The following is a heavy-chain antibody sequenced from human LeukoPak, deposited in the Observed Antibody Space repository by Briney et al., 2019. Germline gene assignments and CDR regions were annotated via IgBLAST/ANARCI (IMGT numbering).Heavy chain of an antibody. V-gene: IGHV3-21*01. Sequence: PGGSLRLSCAASGFTFSSYSMNWVRQAPGKGLEWVSFISSSSSYIYYADSVKGRFTISRDNAKNSLYLQMNSLRAEDTAVYYCAKDRYSGSYLELFDYWGQGTLVTVSS. CDR1: GFTFSSYS. CDR3: AKDRYSGSYLELFDY. J-gene: IGHJ4*02. CDR2: ISSSSSYI. D-gene: IGHD1-26*01.